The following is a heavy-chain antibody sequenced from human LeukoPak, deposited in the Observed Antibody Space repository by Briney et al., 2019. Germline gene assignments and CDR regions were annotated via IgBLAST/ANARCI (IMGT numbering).Heavy chain of an antibody. Sequence: PGGSLRLSCAASGFTVSSNYMSWVRQAPGKGLEWVSVIYSGGSTYYADSVKGRFTISRDNSKNTLYLQMNSLRAEDTAVYYCAREFGSGSHLGGDYWGQGTLVTVSS. CDR1: GFTVSSNY. CDR2: IYSGGST. V-gene: IGHV3-53*01. CDR3: AREFGSGSHLGGDY. J-gene: IGHJ4*02. D-gene: IGHD6-19*01.